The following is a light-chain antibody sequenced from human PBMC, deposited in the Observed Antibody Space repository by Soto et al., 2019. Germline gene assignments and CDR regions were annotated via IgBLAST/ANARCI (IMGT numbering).Light chain of an antibody. Sequence: ENVFTQSPGTLSLSPGERATLSCRASQSVSSNYLAWYQQKPGQAPRLLVYGASSRATGIPDRFSGSGSGTDFTLTISRXEPEDFAVYHCQQYGSSRWTFGQGTKVDIK. CDR2: GAS. CDR3: QQYGSSRWT. CDR1: QSVSSNY. J-gene: IGKJ1*01. V-gene: IGKV3-20*01.